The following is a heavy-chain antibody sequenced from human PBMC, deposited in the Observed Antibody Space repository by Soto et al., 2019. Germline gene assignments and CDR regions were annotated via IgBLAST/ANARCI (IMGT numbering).Heavy chain of an antibody. V-gene: IGHV1-18*01. D-gene: IGHD3-9*01. CDR1: GYTFTSYV. CDR3: ARAYYVILTGPFEAFDI. CDR2: ISAYNGNT. Sequence: VASVKVSCKASGYTFTSYVISWVRQAPGQGLEWMGWISAYNGNTNYAQKLQGRVTMTTDTSTSTAYMELRSLRSDDTAVYYCARAYYVILTGPFEAFDIWGQGTMVTVSS. J-gene: IGHJ3*02.